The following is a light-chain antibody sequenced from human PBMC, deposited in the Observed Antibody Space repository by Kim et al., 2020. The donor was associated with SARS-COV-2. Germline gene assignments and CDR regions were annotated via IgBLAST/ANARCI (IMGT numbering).Light chain of an antibody. J-gene: IGLJ3*02. Sequence: SYELTQPSSVSVSPRQTARITCSGDILAKKSARWFQQKPGQAPLLLIHRDSERPSGTPERFSGSKSGTTVTLTITGAQVEDEADYYCYSATDDMGVFGGGTQLTVL. CDR1: ILAKKS. V-gene: IGLV3-27*01. CDR2: RDS. CDR3: YSATDDMGV.